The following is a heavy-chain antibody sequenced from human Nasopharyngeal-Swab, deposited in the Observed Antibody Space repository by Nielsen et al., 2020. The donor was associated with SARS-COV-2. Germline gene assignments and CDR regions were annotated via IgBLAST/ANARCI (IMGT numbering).Heavy chain of an antibody. J-gene: IGHJ4*02. D-gene: IGHD2-15*01. CDR2: IYYSGST. Sequence: WIRQPGKGLEWIGYIYYSGSTYYNPSLKSRVTISVDTSKNQFSLKLSSVTAADTAVYYCAREGNCSGGSCYSYFDYWGQGTLVTVSS. CDR3: AREGNCSGGSCYSYFDY. V-gene: IGHV4-30-4*01.